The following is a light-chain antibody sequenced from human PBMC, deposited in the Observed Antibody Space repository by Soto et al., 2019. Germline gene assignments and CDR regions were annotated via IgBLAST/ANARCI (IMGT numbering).Light chain of an antibody. Sequence: EIVLTQSPATLSLSPGERATLSCRASQSVNSYLAWYQHKPGQAPRLLIYDASNRATDIPARFSGSGSGTDFTHNISSIQPEYYATYYCQPRSTWPPLNPFAPGTTVDVK. CDR3: QPRSTWPPLNP. CDR2: DAS. CDR1: QSVNSY. V-gene: IGKV3-11*01. J-gene: IGKJ3*01.